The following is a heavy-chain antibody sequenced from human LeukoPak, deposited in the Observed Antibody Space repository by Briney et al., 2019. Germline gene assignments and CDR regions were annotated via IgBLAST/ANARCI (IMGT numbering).Heavy chain of an antibody. V-gene: IGHV3-23*01. CDR3: AKGASYYDILTGYYPVAAFDI. CDR2: ISGSGGST. D-gene: IGHD3-9*01. Sequence: GGSLRLSCAASGFTFSSYAMSWVRQAPGKGLEWVSAISGSGGSTYYADSVKGRFTISRDNSKNTLYLQMNSLRAEDTAVYYCAKGASYYDILTGYYPVAAFDIWGQGTMVTVSS. J-gene: IGHJ3*02. CDR1: GFTFSSYA.